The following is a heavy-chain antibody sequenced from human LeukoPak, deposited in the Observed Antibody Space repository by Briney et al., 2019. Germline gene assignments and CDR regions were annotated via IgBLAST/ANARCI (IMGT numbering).Heavy chain of an antibody. J-gene: IGHJ3*02. CDR2: INWNGGST. V-gene: IGHV3-20*04. CDR3: ARGIAHYDSSGYYLVPDAFDI. Sequence: GGSLRLSCAASGFTFDDYGMSWVRQAPGKGLEWVSGINWNGGSTGYAGSVKGRFTTSRDNAKNSLYLQMNSLRAEDTALYYCARGIAHYDSSGYYLVPDAFDIWGQGTMVTVSS. D-gene: IGHD3-22*01. CDR1: GFTFDDYG.